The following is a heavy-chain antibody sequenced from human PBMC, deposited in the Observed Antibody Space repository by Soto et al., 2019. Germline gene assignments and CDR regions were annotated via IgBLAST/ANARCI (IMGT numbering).Heavy chain of an antibody. J-gene: IGHJ5*02. CDR3: ARGDNGDNGRAFDP. CDR2: IYTSGNT. D-gene: IGHD4-17*01. Sequence: SETLSLTCTVSGGSISNYYWSWIRQPAGKGLEWIGRIYTSGNTNYNPSLKGRVTMSVDMSKNQFSLKLSSVAAADTAVYYCARGDNGDNGRAFDPWGQGTLVTVSS. CDR1: GGSISNYY. V-gene: IGHV4-4*07.